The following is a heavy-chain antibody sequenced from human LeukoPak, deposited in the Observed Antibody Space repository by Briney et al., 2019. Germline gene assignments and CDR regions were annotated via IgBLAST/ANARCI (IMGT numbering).Heavy chain of an antibody. CDR1: GFTYSSFR. CDR2: ISSSSNYI. J-gene: IGHJ2*01. V-gene: IGHV3-21*01. Sequence: GGSLRLSCLASGFTYSSFRMNWVRQAPGKGLEWVSSISSSSNYIYYADSVRGRFTISRDNAKNSLSLQMNSLRVEDTAVYYFARDLDGEYGWHLDLWGRGTLVTVSS. D-gene: IGHD4-17*01. CDR3: ARDLDGEYGWHLDL.